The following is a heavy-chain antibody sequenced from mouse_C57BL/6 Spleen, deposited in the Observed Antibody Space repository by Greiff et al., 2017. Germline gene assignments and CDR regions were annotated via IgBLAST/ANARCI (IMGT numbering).Heavy chain of an antibody. Sequence: VQLKESGAELVKPGASVKISCKASGYAFSSYWMNWVKQRPGTGLEWIGQIYPGDGDTNYNGKFKGKATLTADKSSSTAYMQLSSLTSEDSAVYFCARYYGSSYGYFDVWGTGTTVTVSS. J-gene: IGHJ1*03. CDR2: IYPGDGDT. D-gene: IGHD1-1*01. CDR3: ARYYGSSYGYFDV. V-gene: IGHV1-80*01. CDR1: GYAFSSYW.